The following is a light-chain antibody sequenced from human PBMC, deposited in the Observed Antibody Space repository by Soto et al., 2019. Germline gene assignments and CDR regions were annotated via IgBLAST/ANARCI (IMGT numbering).Light chain of an antibody. J-gene: IGKJ5*01. CDR1: QDIRKW. V-gene: IGKV1-12*01. Sequence: DIQVTQSPSSVSASVGDRVTITCRASQDIRKWLAWYQQKPGKAPKLLVYEATILQSGVPSRFSGRGFGTDFTLAISNLQPEDFGVYYCQQANSLPITFAVGTRLEIE. CDR2: EAT. CDR3: QQANSLPIT.